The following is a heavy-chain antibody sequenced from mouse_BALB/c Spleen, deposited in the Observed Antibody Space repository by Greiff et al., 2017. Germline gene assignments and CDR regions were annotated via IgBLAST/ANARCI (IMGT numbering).Heavy chain of an antibody. CDR3: ARDGYYAMDY. J-gene: IGHJ4*01. V-gene: IGHV2-9*02. CDR2: IWAGGST. D-gene: IGHD1-2*01. Sequence: VQLVESGPGLVAPSQSLSITCTVSGFSLTSYGVHWVRQPPGKGLEWLGVIWAGGSTNYNSALMSRLSISKDNSKSQVFLKMNSLQTDDTARYYCARDGYYAMDYWGQGTSVTVSS. CDR1: GFSLTSYG.